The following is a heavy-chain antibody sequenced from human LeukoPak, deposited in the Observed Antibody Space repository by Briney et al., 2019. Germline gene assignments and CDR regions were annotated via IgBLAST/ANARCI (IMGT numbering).Heavy chain of an antibody. Sequence: GGSLRLSCTASGFTFNSYAVHWVRQAPGKGLEWVSYISNGGGTIYYADSVRGRFTISRDNAKNSVYLQMDSPRDEDTAVYYCARDYGSHGEYFDYWGQGALVTVSS. CDR2: ISNGGGTI. D-gene: IGHD3-10*01. CDR1: GFTFNSYA. V-gene: IGHV3-48*02. J-gene: IGHJ4*02. CDR3: ARDYGSHGEYFDY.